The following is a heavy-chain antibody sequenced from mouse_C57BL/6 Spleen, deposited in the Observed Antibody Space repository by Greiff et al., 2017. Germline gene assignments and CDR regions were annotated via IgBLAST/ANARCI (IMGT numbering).Heavy chain of an antibody. CDR2: INPYNGGT. CDR3: ARSGYDYDKDY. CDR1: GYTFTDYY. V-gene: IGHV1-19*01. J-gene: IGHJ2*01. Sequence: DVKLQESGPVLVKPGASVKMSCKASGYTFTDYYMNWVKQSHGKSLEWIGVINPYNGGTSYNQKFKGKATLTVDKSSSTAYMELNSLTSEDSAVYYCARSGYDYDKDYWGQGTTLTVSS. D-gene: IGHD2-4*01.